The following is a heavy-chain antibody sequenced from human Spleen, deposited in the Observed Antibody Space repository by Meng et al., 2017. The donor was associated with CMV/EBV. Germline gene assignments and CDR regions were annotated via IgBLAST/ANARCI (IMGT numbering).Heavy chain of an antibody. Sequence: ASVKVPCKASGYTFTGYYMHWVRQAPGQGLEWMGWINPNSGGTNYAQKFQGRVTMTRDTSISTAYMELSRLRSDDTAVYYCARSRYSGYDWDYWGQGTLVTVSS. D-gene: IGHD5-12*01. CDR1: GYTFTGYY. V-gene: IGHV1-2*02. CDR2: INPNSGGT. CDR3: ARSRYSGYDWDY. J-gene: IGHJ4*02.